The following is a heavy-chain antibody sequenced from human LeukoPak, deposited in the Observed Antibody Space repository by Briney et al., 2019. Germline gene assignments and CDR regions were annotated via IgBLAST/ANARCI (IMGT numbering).Heavy chain of an antibody. J-gene: IGHJ6*02. CDR2: ISSSTYI. D-gene: IGHD6-13*01. CDR3: ARVSEGSSSGLYGMDV. V-gene: IGHV3-21*01. CDR1: GFTFNTYN. Sequence: GGSLRLSCAASGFTFNTYNMNWVRQAPGKGLEWVSSISSSTYIYYIDSVKGRFTISRDNAKNSLYLQMNSLRAEDTAVYYCARVSEGSSSGLYGMDVWGQGTTVTVSS.